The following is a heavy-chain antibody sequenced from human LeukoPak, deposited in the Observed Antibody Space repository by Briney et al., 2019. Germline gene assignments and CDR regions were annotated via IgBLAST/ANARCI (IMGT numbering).Heavy chain of an antibody. CDR3: ARHMTTVVTTHDAFDI. Sequence: ASVKVSCKVSGYTLTELSMHWVRQAPGKGLEWMGGFDPEDGETIYAQKFQGRVTMIEDTSTDTAYMELSSLRSEDTAVYYCARHMTTVVTTHDAFDIWGQGTMVTVSS. CDR1: GYTLTELS. D-gene: IGHD4-23*01. V-gene: IGHV1-24*01. CDR2: FDPEDGET. J-gene: IGHJ3*02.